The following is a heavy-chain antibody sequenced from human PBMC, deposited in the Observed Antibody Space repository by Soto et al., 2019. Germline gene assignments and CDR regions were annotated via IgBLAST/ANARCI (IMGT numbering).Heavy chain of an antibody. J-gene: IGHJ4*02. V-gene: IGHV3-11*06. D-gene: IGHD3-10*01. CDR1: GFTFSDYY. CDR3: ARYYYASGSYHYYFDY. CDR2: ISSSSSST. Sequence: QVQLVESGGGLVKPGGSLRLSCAASGFTFSDYYMSWIRQAPGKGLEWVSYISSSSSSTTYADSVKGRFTISRDNAKNSLYLQMNSLRAEDTAVYYCARYYYASGSYHYYFDYWGQGTLVTVSS.